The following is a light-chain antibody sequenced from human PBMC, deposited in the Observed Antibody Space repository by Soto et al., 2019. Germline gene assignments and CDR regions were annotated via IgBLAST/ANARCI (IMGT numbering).Light chain of an antibody. CDR3: CSYAGSYTHV. Sequence: QSALTQPRSVSGSPGQSVTISCTGTSSDVGGYNYVSWYQQHPGKAPKLMIYDVSKRPSGVPDRFSGSKSGNTASLIISGLQAEDEADYYCCSYAGSYTHVFGTGTKLTVL. CDR1: SSDVGGYNY. CDR2: DVS. V-gene: IGLV2-11*01. J-gene: IGLJ1*01.